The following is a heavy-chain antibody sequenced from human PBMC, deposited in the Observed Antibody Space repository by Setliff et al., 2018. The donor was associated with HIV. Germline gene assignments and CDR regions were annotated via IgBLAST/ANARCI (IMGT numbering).Heavy chain of an antibody. V-gene: IGHV4-39*01. CDR1: GDSISNNGYY. J-gene: IGHJ5*02. CDR3: SLQHGGPMRWFDP. Sequence: SETLSLTCTVSGDSISNNGYYWAWIRQPPGKGLEWIGCVYHRGTTYYNPSLKSRLAMSVDTSKNKFFLKLNSLTAADTAVYYCSLQHGGPMRWFDPWGPGTLVTVSS. CDR2: VYHRGTT. D-gene: IGHD2-2*01.